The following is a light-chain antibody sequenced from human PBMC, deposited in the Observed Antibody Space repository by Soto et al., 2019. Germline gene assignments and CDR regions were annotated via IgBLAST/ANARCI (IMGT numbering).Light chain of an antibody. Sequence: QSVLTQPASVSGSPGQPITISCTGTSSDVGGYNYVSWYQQHPGKAPKLMIYEVSNRPSGVSDRFSGSRSGNTASLTISGLQAEDESDYYCISYTSSSTWVFGGGTKLTVL. CDR1: SSDVGGYNY. CDR3: ISYTSSSTWV. V-gene: IGLV2-14*01. J-gene: IGLJ3*02. CDR2: EVS.